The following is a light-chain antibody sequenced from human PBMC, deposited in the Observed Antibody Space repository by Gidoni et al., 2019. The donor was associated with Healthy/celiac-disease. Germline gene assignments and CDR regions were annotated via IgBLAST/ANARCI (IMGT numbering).Light chain of an antibody. CDR1: QSVLYSSNNNNY. CDR2: WAS. V-gene: IGKV4-1*01. CDR3: QQYYSTPYT. Sequence: DIVMTQSPYSLAVSLGERATINCKSSQSVLYSSNNNNYLAWYQQKPGQPPKLLIYWASTRESGVPNRFSDSGSGTDFTLTISSLQAEDVAVYYCQQYYSTPYTFGQGTKLEIK. J-gene: IGKJ2*01.